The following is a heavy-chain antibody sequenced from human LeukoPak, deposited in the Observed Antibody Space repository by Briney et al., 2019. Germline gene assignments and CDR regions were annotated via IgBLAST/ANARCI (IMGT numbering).Heavy chain of an antibody. CDR3: ARHRAYSSSSPFDY. D-gene: IGHD6-6*01. J-gene: IGHJ4*02. V-gene: IGHV4-31*03. Sequence: SQTLSLTCTVSGGSISSGGYYWSWIRQHPGKGLEWIGYIYYSGSTYYNPSLKSRVTIFVDTSKNQFSLRLSSVTAADTAVYYCARHRAYSSSSPFDYWGQGTLVTVSS. CDR2: IYYSGST. CDR1: GGSISSGGYY.